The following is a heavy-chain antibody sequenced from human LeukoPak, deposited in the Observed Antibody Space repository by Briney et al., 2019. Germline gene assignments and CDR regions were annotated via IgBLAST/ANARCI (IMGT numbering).Heavy chain of an antibody. CDR3: ARDPQLRHYYDTSGSYYFDY. V-gene: IGHV3-21*01. Sequence: RTGGSLRLSCAASGFTFSDYSMNWVRQAPGKGLEWVSSIRTSSTYIYYADSVKGRFTISRDNAKNSLYLHMNSLRAEDTAVYYCARDPQLRHYYDTSGSYYFDYWGQGTLVTVSS. J-gene: IGHJ4*02. CDR2: IRTSSTYI. D-gene: IGHD3-22*01. CDR1: GFTFSDYS.